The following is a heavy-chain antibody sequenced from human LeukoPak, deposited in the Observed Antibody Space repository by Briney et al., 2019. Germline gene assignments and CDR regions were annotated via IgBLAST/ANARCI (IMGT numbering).Heavy chain of an antibody. CDR2: IYHSGST. Sequence: PSETLSLTCAVSGGSISSGGYSWSWIRQPPGQGLEWIGYIYHSGSTYYNPSLKSRVTISVDRSKNQFSLKLSSVTAADTAVYYCARERRQWLVFDYWGQGTLVTVSS. J-gene: IGHJ4*02. D-gene: IGHD6-19*01. CDR3: ARERRQWLVFDY. CDR1: GGSISSGGYS. V-gene: IGHV4-30-2*01.